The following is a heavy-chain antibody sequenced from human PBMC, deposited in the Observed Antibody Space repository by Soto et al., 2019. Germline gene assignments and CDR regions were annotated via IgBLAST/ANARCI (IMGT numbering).Heavy chain of an antibody. Sequence: EVQLVESGGGLVKPGGSLRLSCAASGFIFTNAWMSWVRQTPGKGLEWVGRIKSKADGGTPDYAKFVKGTFSISRDDSKNTLYLQMNSLKIEDTAVYYCTTDLRGYTSASGYWGQGTLVTVSS. V-gene: IGHV3-15*07. CDR1: GFIFTNAW. CDR3: TTDLRGYTSASGY. J-gene: IGHJ4*02. D-gene: IGHD6-19*01. CDR2: IKSKADGGTP.